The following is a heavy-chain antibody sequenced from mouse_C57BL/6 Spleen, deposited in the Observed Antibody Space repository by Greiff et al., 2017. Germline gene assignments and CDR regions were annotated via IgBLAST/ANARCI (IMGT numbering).Heavy chain of an antibody. J-gene: IGHJ2*01. D-gene: IGHD1-1*01. CDR1: GFNIKDYY. Sequence: EVQLQQSGAELVRPGASVKLSCTASGFNIKDYYMHWVKQRPEQGLEWIGRIDPEDGDTEYAPKFQGKATMTADTSSNTAYLQLSSLTSEDTAVYYCARNVYYYGHGYFDYWGQGTTLTVSS. CDR2: IDPEDGDT. CDR3: ARNVYYYGHGYFDY. V-gene: IGHV14-1*01.